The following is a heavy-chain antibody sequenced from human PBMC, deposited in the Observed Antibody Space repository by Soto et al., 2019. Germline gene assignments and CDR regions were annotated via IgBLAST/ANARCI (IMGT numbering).Heavy chain of an antibody. D-gene: IGHD6-19*01. CDR3: AIDTLYSSVPMAEYFQH. J-gene: IGHJ1*01. CDR2: ISGSGGST. CDR1: GFTFSSYD. V-gene: IGHV3-23*01. Sequence: GGALRVSCADSGFTFSSYDMSWVRQAPGKGLEWVSAISGSGGSTYYADSVKGRFTISRDNSKNTLYLQMNSLRAEDTAVYYCAIDTLYSSVPMAEYFQHWGQGTLVTVSP.